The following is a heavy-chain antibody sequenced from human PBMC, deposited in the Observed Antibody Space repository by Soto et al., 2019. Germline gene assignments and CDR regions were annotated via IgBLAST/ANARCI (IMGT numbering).Heavy chain of an antibody. V-gene: IGHV1-3*01. D-gene: IGHD3-22*01. CDR1: GYTFTNYA. J-gene: IGHJ4*02. CDR2: INPGNGNT. CDR3: ARGERYYYDTSGYFGFDY. Sequence: GASVKVSCKASGYTFTNYAIHCVRQAPGQRLEWMGWINPGNGNTKYSQKFQGRVTITRDTSASTAYMELSSLRSEDTAVYYCARGERYYYDTSGYFGFDYWGQGTLVTVSS.